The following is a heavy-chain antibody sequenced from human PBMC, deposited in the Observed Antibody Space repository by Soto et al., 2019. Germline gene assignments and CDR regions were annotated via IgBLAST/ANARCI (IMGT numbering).Heavy chain of an antibody. J-gene: IGHJ1*01. CDR1: GGSFSGYY. Sequence: PSETLSLPCAVYGGSFSGYYWTWIRQPPWKGLEWIGEINHSGSTNCNPSLKSRVTISVDTSKNQFSLKLSSVTAADTAVYYCARVSNNRGYRYVHDYWEQGTLVIGSS. V-gene: IGHV4-34*01. CDR2: INHSGST. CDR3: ARVSNNRGYRYVHDY. D-gene: IGHD3-10*02.